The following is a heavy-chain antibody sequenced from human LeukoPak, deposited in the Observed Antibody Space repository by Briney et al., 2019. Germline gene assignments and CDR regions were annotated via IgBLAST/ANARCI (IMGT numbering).Heavy chain of an antibody. V-gene: IGHV4-34*01. J-gene: IGHJ4*02. CDR1: GGSLRGYY. CDR3: ARGRYAITFGGVIDPWGDFDY. Sequence: SETLSLTCAVYGGSLRGYYWSWIRQPPGKGLEWIGEINHSGSTNYNPPLKSRVTISVDTSKNRFSLKWSSVTAGDTAVYSCARGRYAITFGGVIDPWGDFDYWGQGTLVTVSS. D-gene: IGHD3-16*02. CDR2: INHSGST.